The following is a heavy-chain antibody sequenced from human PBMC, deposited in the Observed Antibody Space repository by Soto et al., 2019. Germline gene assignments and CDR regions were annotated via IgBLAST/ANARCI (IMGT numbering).Heavy chain of an antibody. CDR2: INAGNGNT. Sequence: QVPLVQSGAEVKKPGASGKVSCKASGYTFTSYAMHWVRQGPGQRLEWMGCINAGNGNTKYSQKFQGRVTITRDTSASTGYLELSSLRSEDTAVYCCARASASDAFDIWGQGTMVNVSS. V-gene: IGHV1-3*01. CDR1: GYTFTSYA. D-gene: IGHD2-15*01. J-gene: IGHJ3*02. CDR3: ARASASDAFDI.